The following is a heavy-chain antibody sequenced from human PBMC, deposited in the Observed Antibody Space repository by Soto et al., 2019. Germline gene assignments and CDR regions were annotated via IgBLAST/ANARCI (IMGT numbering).Heavy chain of an antibody. Sequence: EVQVVESGGGLVQPGGSLRLSCAASGFTFSSYSMNWVCQAPGKGLEWVSYISSSSSTIFYADSVKGRFTISRDNAKNSLSLQMNSLRAEDTAVYYCARDIYGGGQGTLVTVSS. J-gene: IGHJ4*02. CDR1: GFTFSSYS. CDR3: ARDIYG. D-gene: IGHD3-3*01. CDR2: ISSSSSTI. V-gene: IGHV3-48*01.